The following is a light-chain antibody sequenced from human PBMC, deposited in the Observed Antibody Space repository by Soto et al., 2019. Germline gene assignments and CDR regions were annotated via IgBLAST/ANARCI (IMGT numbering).Light chain of an antibody. CDR2: EVS. CDR1: SSDVGSYNR. Sequence: QSALTQPPSVSGSPGQSVTISCTGTSSDVGSYNRVSWYQQSPGTAPKLMIYEVSNRPSGVSDRFSGSKSGNTASLTISGLQAEDEADYYCNSYTTSTTRVLFGGGTKLTVL. J-gene: IGLJ2*01. V-gene: IGLV2-18*02. CDR3: NSYTTSTTRVL.